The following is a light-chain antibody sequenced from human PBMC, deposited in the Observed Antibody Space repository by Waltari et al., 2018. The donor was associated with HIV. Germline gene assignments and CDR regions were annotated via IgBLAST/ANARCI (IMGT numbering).Light chain of an antibody. CDR2: EVS. V-gene: IGLV2-14*01. CDR1: SSAVGGYNY. J-gene: IGLJ2*01. Sequence: QSALTQPASVSGSPGQSITISCTGTSSAVGGYNYVSWYQQHPGKAPKLMIYEVSNRPSGVSNRFSGSKSGNTASLTISGLQAEDEADYYCSSYTSSSTLLVVFGGGTKLTVL. CDR3: SSYTSSSTLLVV.